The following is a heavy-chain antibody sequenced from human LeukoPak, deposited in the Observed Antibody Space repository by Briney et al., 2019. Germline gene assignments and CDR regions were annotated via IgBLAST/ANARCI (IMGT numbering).Heavy chain of an antibody. V-gene: IGHV4-59*01. J-gene: IGHJ4*02. D-gene: IGHD1-26*01. CDR1: GGSISSYY. Sequence: SETLSLTCTVSGGSISSYYWSWIRQPPGKGLEWIGYIYYGGSTNYNPSLKSRVTISVDTSKNQFSLKLSSVTAADTAVYYCARGGSYLGFDYWGQGTLVTVSS. CDR2: IYYGGST. CDR3: ARGGSYLGFDY.